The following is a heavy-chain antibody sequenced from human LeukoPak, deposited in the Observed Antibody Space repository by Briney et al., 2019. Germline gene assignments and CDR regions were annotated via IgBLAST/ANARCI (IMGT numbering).Heavy chain of an antibody. CDR2: IYHSGST. CDR3: ARQPPTSGYDYSPRFDD. D-gene: IGHD5-12*01. CDR1: GGLNSSRNW. V-gene: IGHV4-4*02. J-gene: IGHJ4*02. Sequence: SGTLSLTCAVSGGLNSSRNWWSWIRQPPGKGLEWIGEIYHSGSTNYNPSLKSRVTISVDKSKNQFSLKLSSVTAADTAVYYCARQPPTSGYDYSPRFDDWGQGTLVTVSS.